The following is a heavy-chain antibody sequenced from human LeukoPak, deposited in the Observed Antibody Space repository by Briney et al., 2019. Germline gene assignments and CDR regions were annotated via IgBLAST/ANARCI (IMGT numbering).Heavy chain of an antibody. CDR2: IRSKAYGGTT. Sequence: PGGSLRLSCTASGWTFVECAMNWVRQAPGKGLEWVSFIRSKAYGGTTEYAASVKGRFIISRDDSKSIAYLQMNRLNTEDTAVYSCSRVWYCSGRRCYFGAFDIWGEGTMVTVSS. D-gene: IGHD2-15*01. J-gene: IGHJ3*02. CDR1: GWTFVECA. V-gene: IGHV3-49*04. CDR3: SRVWYCSGRRCYFGAFDI.